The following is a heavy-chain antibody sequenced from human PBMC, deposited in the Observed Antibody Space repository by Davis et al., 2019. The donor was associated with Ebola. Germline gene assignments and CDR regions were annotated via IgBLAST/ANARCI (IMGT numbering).Heavy chain of an antibody. Sequence: AASVKVSCKASGYTFTSYGISWVRQAPGQGLEWMGGIIPIFGTANYAQKFQGRVTITADESTSTAYMELSSLRSEDTAVYYCARETPSSSSSFDYWGQGTLVTVSS. CDR1: GYTFTSYG. V-gene: IGHV1-69*13. CDR3: ARETPSSSSSFDY. J-gene: IGHJ4*02. D-gene: IGHD6-6*01. CDR2: IIPIFGTA.